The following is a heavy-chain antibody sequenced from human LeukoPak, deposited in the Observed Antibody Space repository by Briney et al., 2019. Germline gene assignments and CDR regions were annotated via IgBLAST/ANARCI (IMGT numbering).Heavy chain of an antibody. CDR3: ARDLVDILTGYYKWYFDL. J-gene: IGHJ2*01. CDR1: GYTFTAYY. Sequence: GASVKVSCKASGYTFTAYYMHWVRQAPGQGLEWMGWINPNTGGTNYAQKFQGRVTMTRDTSISTAYMELSRLRSDDTAVYYCARDLVDILTGYYKWYFDLWGRGTLVTVSS. V-gene: IGHV1-2*02. D-gene: IGHD3-9*01. CDR2: INPNTGGT.